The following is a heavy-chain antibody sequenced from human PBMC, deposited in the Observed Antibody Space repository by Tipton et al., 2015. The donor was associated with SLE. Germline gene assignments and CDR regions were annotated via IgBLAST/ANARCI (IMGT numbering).Heavy chain of an antibody. Sequence: PGLVKPSETLSLTCTVSGGSISSSSYYWGWIRQPPGKGLEWIGSIYYSGSTYYNPSLKSRVTISVDTSKNQFSLKLSSVTAADTAVYYCARVYQVGYFDYWGQGTLVTVSS. CDR2: IYYSGST. CDR1: GGSISSSSYY. V-gene: IGHV4-39*07. CDR3: ARVYQVGYFDY. J-gene: IGHJ4*02. D-gene: IGHD1-26*01.